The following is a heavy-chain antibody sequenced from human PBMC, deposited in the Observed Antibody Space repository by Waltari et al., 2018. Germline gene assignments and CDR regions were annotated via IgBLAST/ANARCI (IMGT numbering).Heavy chain of an antibody. V-gene: IGHV4-4*07. CDR3: ARETYGIDV. Sequence: HVQLQESGPGLVKPSETLSLTCTVSGGSINSYYWSWIRQPAGTGLEWIGRFYTSGSTNYNPSLKSRVTMSVDTSKKQFSLKLSSVTAADTAIYYCARETYGIDVWGQGTTVTVSS. CDR1: GGSINSYY. CDR2: FYTSGST. J-gene: IGHJ6*02.